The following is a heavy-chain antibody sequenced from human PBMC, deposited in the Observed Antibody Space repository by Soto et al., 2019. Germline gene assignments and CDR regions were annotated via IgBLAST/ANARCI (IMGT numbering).Heavy chain of an antibody. V-gene: IGHV1-46*01. CDR1: GYTFTSYY. J-gene: IGHJ4*02. CDR2: INPSGGST. D-gene: IGHD3-22*01. Sequence: GASVKVSCKASGYTFTSYYMHWVRQAPGQGLEWMGIINPSGGSTSYAQKFQGRVTMTRDTSTSTVYMELSSLRSEDTAVYYCARDEVGDSSGYPQTCRYWGPGTLVTVSS. CDR3: ARDEVGDSSGYPQTCRY.